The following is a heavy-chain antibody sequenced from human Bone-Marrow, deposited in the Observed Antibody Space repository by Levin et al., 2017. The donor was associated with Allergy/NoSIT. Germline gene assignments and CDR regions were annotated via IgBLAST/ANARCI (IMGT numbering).Heavy chain of an antibody. J-gene: IGHJ4*02. D-gene: IGHD6-13*01. V-gene: IGHV3-53*01. Sequence: GGSLRLSCVASGGFTVSTNFMSWVRQAPGKGLEWVSLIYSGGSTYYADAVRGRFSMSRDKSRNTLYLQMNSLRVEDTAIYYCARDPAGPYEYWGQGTVVTVSS. CDR2: IYSGGST. CDR1: GGFTVSTNF. CDR3: ARDPAGPYEY.